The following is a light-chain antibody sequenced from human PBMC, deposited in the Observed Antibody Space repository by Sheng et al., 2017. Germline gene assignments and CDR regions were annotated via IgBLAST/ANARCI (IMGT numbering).Light chain of an antibody. J-gene: IGKJ2*01. V-gene: IGKV1-12*01. CDR2: AAS. CDR3: QQYYSYPYT. Sequence: DIQLTQSPSSVSASVGDRVTITCRASQDLSTWLAWYQQKPGKAPKLLIYAASTLQSGVPSRFSGSGSGTDFTLTISCLQSEDFATYFCQQYYSYPYTFGQGTKLEIK. CDR1: QDLSTW.